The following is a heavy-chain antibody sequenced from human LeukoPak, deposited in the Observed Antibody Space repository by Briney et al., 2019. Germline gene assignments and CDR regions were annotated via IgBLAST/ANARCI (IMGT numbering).Heavy chain of an antibody. J-gene: IGHJ4*02. CDR3: VAADSSGYYHYGY. CDR2: ISGSGGST. Sequence: GGSLRLSCAASGFTFSSYAMSWVRQAPGKGREWVSAISGSGGSTYYADSGKGRFTISRDNSKNTLYLQMNRLRAEDTAVYYCVAADSSGYYHYGYWGQGTLVTVSS. D-gene: IGHD3-22*01. CDR1: GFTFSSYA. V-gene: IGHV3-23*01.